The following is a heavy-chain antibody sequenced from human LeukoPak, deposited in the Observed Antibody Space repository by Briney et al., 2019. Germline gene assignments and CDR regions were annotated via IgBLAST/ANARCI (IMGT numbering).Heavy chain of an antibody. J-gene: IGHJ2*01. CDR1: GFTFSSFD. CDR2: IGTAGDT. D-gene: IGHD3-22*01. Sequence: PGGSLRLSCAASGFTFSSFDMHWVRQAPGKGLEWVSAIGTAGDTYYPGSVKGRFTISRENAKNSLYLQMNSLRAGDTAMYYCARRHDSTGSYRYFDLWGRGTLVTVSS. CDR3: ARRHDSTGSYRYFDL. V-gene: IGHV3-13*04.